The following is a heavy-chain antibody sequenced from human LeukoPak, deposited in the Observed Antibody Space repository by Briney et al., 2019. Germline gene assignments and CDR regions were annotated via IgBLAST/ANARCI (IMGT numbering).Heavy chain of an antibody. Sequence: SVKVSCKASGGTFSSYAISWVGQAPGQGLEWMGGIIPIFGTANYAQKFQGRVTITADESTSTAYMELSSLRSEDTAVYYCARGVADGYNPSVRFDPWGQGTPVTVSS. CDR1: GGTFSSYA. D-gene: IGHD5-24*01. CDR3: ARGVADGYNPSVRFDP. V-gene: IGHV1-69*13. CDR2: IIPIFGTA. J-gene: IGHJ5*02.